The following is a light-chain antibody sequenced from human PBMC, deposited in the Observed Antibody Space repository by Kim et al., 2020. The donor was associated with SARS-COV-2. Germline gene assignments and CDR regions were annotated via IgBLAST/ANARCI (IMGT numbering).Light chain of an antibody. CDR1: QSVFHSSNNKNY. CDR3: QQYYATAWT. J-gene: IGKJ1*01. CDR2: WAS. Sequence: SATNTCRSSQSVFHSSNNKNYVAWFQQKAGQPPKALIYWASTRESGVPDRFSGSESGTDFTLTISSLQPEDVAVYYCQQYYATAWTFGQGTKLEI. V-gene: IGKV4-1*01.